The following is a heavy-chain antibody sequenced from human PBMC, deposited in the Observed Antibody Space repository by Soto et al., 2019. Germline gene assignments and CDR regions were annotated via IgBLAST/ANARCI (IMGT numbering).Heavy chain of an antibody. CDR1: GYTFTSYG. J-gene: IGHJ5*02. D-gene: IGHD3-10*01. CDR2: ISAYNGNT. Sequence: ASVKVSCKASGYTFTSYGISWVRQAPGQGLEWMGWISAYNGNTNYAQKLQGRVTMTTDTSTSTAYMELRSLRSDDTAVYYCARKSNQDGSGGGWFDPWGQGTMVTV. CDR3: ARKSNQDGSGGGWFDP. V-gene: IGHV1-18*04.